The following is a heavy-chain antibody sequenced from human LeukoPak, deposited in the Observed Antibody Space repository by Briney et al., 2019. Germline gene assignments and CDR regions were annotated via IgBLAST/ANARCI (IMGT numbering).Heavy chain of an antibody. J-gene: IGHJ4*02. CDR2: INHSGST. CDR1: GGSFSGYY. CDR3: ARGLYYYGSASLDY. Sequence: PSETLSLTCAVYGGSFSGYYWSWIRQPPGKGREWIGEINHSGSTNYNPSLQSRVTISVDTSNNQFSLKPSSVTAADTAVYYCARGLYYYGSASLDYWGQGTLVTVSS. V-gene: IGHV4-34*01. D-gene: IGHD3-10*01.